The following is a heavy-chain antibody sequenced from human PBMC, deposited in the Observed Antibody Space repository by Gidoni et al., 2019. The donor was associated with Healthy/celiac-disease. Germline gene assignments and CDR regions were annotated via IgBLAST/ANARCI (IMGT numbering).Heavy chain of an antibody. CDR3: ARAPLRFLEWLLPDYYYYYGMDV. CDR1: GYTFTSYA. D-gene: IGHD3-3*01. Sequence: QVQLVQSGAEVKKPGASVKVSCKASGYTFTSYAIRWVRQAPGQGLEWMGWISAYNGNTNDAQKLQGRVTMTTDTSTSTAYMELRSLRSDDTAVYYCARAPLRFLEWLLPDYYYYYGMDVWGQGTTVTVSS. V-gene: IGHV1-18*01. CDR2: ISAYNGNT. J-gene: IGHJ6*02.